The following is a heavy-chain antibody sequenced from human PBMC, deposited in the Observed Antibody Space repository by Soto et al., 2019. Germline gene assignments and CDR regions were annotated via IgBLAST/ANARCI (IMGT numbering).Heavy chain of an antibody. Sequence: QVQLQQWGAGLLKPSETLSLTCAVYGGSFSGYYWSWIRQPPGKGLEWIGEINHSGSTNYNPSLKSRVTISVDTSKNQFSLKLSSVTAADTAVYYCARATGYSSGWVLSNFDYWGQGTLVTVSS. CDR1: GGSFSGYY. V-gene: IGHV4-34*01. CDR2: INHSGST. D-gene: IGHD6-19*01. J-gene: IGHJ4*02. CDR3: ARATGYSSGWVLSNFDY.